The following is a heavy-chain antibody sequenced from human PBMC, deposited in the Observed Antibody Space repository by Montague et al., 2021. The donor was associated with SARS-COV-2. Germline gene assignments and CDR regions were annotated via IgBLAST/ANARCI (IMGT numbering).Heavy chain of an antibody. CDR1: GFTFSSYS. V-gene: IGHV3-21*01. CDR3: ARDYHYDILTGYYSS. CDR2: ISSSSSYI. Sequence: SLRLSCAASGFTFSSYSMNWVRQAPGKGLEWVSSISSSSSYIYYADSVKGRFTISRDNAKNSLHLQMNSLGAEDTAVYYCARDYHYDILTGYYSSWGQGTLVTVSS. J-gene: IGHJ5*02. D-gene: IGHD3-9*01.